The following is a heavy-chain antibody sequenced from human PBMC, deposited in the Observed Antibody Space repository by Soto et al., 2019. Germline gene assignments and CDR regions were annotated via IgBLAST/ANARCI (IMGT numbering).Heavy chain of an antibody. CDR1: GASINSGGYY. D-gene: IGHD3-10*01. CDR3: ASGNAWAVLLAY. Sequence: QVQLQESGPGLVKPSQTLSLTCTVSGASINSGGYYWSWSRQLPGKGLEWIGYIYFSGSTYYNPSLESRLTISLDTSQNQFSLRLSSVTAADTAVYFCASGNAWAVLLAYWGQGTLVTVSS. V-gene: IGHV4-31*03. CDR2: IYFSGST. J-gene: IGHJ4*02.